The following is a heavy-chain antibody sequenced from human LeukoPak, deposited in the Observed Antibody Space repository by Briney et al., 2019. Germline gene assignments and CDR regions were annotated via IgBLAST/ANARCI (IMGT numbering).Heavy chain of an antibody. V-gene: IGHV4-30-4*07. CDR1: GGSISSGGHS. Sequence: SETLSLTCGVSGGSISSGGHSWSWIRQPPGKGLEWIGRMYTSGNTHYNPSLKSRVTMSVDTSKNQFSLKLSSVTAADTAVYYCARGSYFYYMDVWGKGTTVTISS. CDR3: ARGSYFYYMDV. J-gene: IGHJ6*03. D-gene: IGHD2-21*01. CDR2: MYTSGNT.